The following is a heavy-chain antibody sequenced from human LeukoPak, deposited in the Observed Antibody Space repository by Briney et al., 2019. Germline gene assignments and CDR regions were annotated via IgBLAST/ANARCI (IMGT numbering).Heavy chain of an antibody. D-gene: IGHD6-13*01. CDR2: INHSGST. V-gene: IGHV4-34*01. CDR3: ASPNSSSWYLGY. CDR1: GGSFSGYY. Sequence: SSETLSLTCAVYGGSFSGYYWSWIRQPPGKGLEWIGEINHSGSTNYNPSLKSRVTISVDTSKNQFTLKLSSVTAADTAVYYCASPNSSSWYLGYWGQGTLVTVFS. J-gene: IGHJ4*02.